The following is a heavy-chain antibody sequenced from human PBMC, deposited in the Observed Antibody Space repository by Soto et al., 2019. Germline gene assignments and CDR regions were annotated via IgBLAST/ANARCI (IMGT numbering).Heavy chain of an antibody. CDR1: GYTLTELS. Sequence: ASVKVSCKVSGYTLTELSMHWARQAPGKGLEWMGGFDPEDGETVYAQKFQGRVTMTEDTSTDTAYMELSSLRSEDTAVYYCTTGQRPIRFLEWLSRYYFDIWCQGTLVTVSS. CDR3: TTGQRPIRFLEWLSRYYFDI. J-gene: IGHJ4*02. D-gene: IGHD3-3*01. CDR2: FDPEDGET. V-gene: IGHV1-24*01.